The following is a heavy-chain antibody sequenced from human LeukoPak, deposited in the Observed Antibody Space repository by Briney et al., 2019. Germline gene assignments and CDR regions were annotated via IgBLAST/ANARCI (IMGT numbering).Heavy chain of an antibody. Sequence: ASVKVSCKASGYTFTGYYMHWVRQAPGQGLEWMGWINPNSGGTNYAQKFQGRVTMTRDTSISTAYMELSRLRSDDTAVYYCARNPSLTSSWYGFSNYYYYMDVWGKGTTVTVSS. J-gene: IGHJ6*03. V-gene: IGHV1-2*02. CDR2: INPNSGGT. D-gene: IGHD6-13*01. CDR1: GYTFTGYY. CDR3: ARNPSLTSSWYGFSNYYYYMDV.